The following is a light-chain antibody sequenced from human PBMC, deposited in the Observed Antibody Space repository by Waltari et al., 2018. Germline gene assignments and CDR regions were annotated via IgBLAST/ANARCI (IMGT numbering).Light chain of an antibody. CDR1: QNIHDN. J-gene: IGKJ4*01. CDR2: GAS. CDR3: QQYNKWPPLT. Sequence: EVLMPQSPATLSVSPGERVTLSCRASQNIHDNLAWYQQKPGQAPRLLIYGASTRATDIPARFRGSGSGTEFTLTINSLQSEDLGIYYCQQYNKWPPLTFGGGTKVKIK. V-gene: IGKV3-15*01.